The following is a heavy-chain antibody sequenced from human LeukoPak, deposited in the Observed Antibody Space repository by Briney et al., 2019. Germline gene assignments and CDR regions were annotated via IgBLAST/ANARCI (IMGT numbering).Heavy chain of an antibody. CDR1: GYTFTSYY. CDR2: INPSGGST. CDR3: AREGSDGYKTGVFDY. J-gene: IGHJ4*02. Sequence: GASVKVSCKASGYTFTSYYMHWVRQAPGQGLEWMGIINPSGGSTSYAQKFQGRVTMTRDTSTSTVYMELSSLRSEDTAVYYCAREGSDGYKTGVFDYWGQGTLVTVSS. D-gene: IGHD5-24*01. V-gene: IGHV1-46*01.